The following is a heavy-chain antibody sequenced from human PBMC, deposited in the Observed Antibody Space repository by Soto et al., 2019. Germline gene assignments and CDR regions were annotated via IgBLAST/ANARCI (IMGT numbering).Heavy chain of an antibody. CDR1: GYTFTGYY. Sequence: ASVKVSCKASGYTFTGYYMHWVRQAPGQGLEWMGWIDPNSGGTNYAQKCQGRVTMTRDTSISTAYMELSRLRSDDTAVYYCARDRGYYDSEGYWCQGTLVTVSS. CDR2: IDPNSGGT. V-gene: IGHV1-2*02. J-gene: IGHJ4*02. D-gene: IGHD3-22*01. CDR3: ARDRGYYDSEGY.